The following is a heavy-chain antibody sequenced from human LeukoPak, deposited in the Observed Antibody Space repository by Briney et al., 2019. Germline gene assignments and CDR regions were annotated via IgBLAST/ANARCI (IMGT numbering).Heavy chain of an antibody. J-gene: IGHJ4*02. CDR2: IKSDGSVI. CDR3: AREGAAAGLTD. Sequence: PGGSLRLSCAASGFTFSTYYRHWVRQAPGKGLVWVSRIKSDGSVIGNAESVKGRFTISRDNAKNTLYLQMNSLRAEDTAVYYCAREGAAAGLTDWGQGALVTASS. V-gene: IGHV3-74*01. CDR1: GFTFSTYY. D-gene: IGHD6-13*01.